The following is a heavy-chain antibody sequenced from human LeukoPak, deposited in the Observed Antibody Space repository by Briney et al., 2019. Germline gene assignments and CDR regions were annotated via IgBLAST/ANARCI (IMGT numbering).Heavy chain of an antibody. J-gene: IGHJ4*02. CDR2: IYYSGST. Sequence: SETLSLTCTVSGGSISSYYWSWIRQPPGKGLEWIGYIYYSGSTNYNPSLKSRVTISVDTSKNQFSLKLSSVTAADTAVYYCARHRYSGYWRVDFEVDFFDYWGQGTLVTVSS. CDR1: GGSISSYY. CDR3: ARHRYSGYWRVDFEVDFFDY. D-gene: IGHD5-12*01. V-gene: IGHV4-59*08.